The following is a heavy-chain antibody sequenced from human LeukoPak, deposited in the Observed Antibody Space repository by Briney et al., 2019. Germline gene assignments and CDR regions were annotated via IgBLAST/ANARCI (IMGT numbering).Heavy chain of an antibody. CDR3: TRCLSGYASSLVY. D-gene: IGHD6-6*01. J-gene: IGHJ4*02. CDR1: GFTFNNYW. V-gene: IGHV3-74*01. CDR2: INSDGSST. Sequence: GGSLTLFCAASGFTFNNYWMQGARHAPGKGLVGLSRINSDGSSTNYAASVKGRFTISSDNAKNMLYLQLNSLRAEDTAVYYWTRCLSGYASSLVYWGQGALVTVAS.